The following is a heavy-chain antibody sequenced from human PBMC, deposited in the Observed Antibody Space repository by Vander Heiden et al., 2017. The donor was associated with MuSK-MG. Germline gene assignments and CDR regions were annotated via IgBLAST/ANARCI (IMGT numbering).Heavy chain of an antibody. D-gene: IGHD2-2*01. CDR1: GDTLSRDG. J-gene: IGHJ4*02. V-gene: IGHV1-3*01. Sequence: QVQLVQSGAEVKKPGASVKVSCRVSGDTLSRDGIHWVRQAPGQRLEWMGWINAGNPNTKYSEKFQGRLTITRDTSASTVYMELSGLGFEDTALYYCARNAYYFDYWGQGTLVTVSS. CDR2: INAGNPNT. CDR3: ARNAYYFDY.